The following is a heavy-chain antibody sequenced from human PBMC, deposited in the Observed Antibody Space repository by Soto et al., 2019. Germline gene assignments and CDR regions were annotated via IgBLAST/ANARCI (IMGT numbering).Heavy chain of an antibody. Sequence: QVQLVQSGAEVKKPGASVKVSCKASGYIFTNYGISWVRQAPGQGLEWMGWISAYDGNTHYAQKFQGRVTLTTDASTSTAYMEVRSLRSDDTAVYYCTRDEVERAHSYRGQGVLVTVSS. D-gene: IGHD2-15*01. V-gene: IGHV1-18*01. CDR1: GYIFTNYG. CDR3: TRDEVERAHSY. CDR2: ISAYDGNT. J-gene: IGHJ4*02.